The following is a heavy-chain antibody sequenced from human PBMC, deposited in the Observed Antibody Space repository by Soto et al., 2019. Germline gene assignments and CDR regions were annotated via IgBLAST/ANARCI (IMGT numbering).Heavy chain of an antibody. D-gene: IGHD3-10*01. CDR2: IHPGDSDT. V-gene: IGHV5-51*01. J-gene: IGHJ6*02. CDR3: ARHPYGTGMYSKVYYYGMDV. CDR1: GYSFTTYW. Sequence: GESLKISCKGSGYSFTTYWIGWVRQMPGKGLEWMGIIHPGDSDTTYSPSFQGLVTISADKSISTAYLEWSSLKASDTAMYYCARHPYGTGMYSKVYYYGMDVWRHATTVTVSS.